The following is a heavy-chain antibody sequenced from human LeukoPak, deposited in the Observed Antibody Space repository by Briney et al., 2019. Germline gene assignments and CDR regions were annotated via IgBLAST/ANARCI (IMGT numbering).Heavy chain of an antibody. CDR3: ARDNTVTHQGGWFAP. CDR2: IIPILGIA. CDR1: GGTFSSYA. V-gene: IGHV1-69*04. J-gene: IGHJ5*02. Sequence: SVKVSCKASGGTFSSYAISWVRQAPGQGLEWMGRIIPILGIANYAQKFQGRVTITADKSTSTAYMELSSLRSEDTAVYYCARDNTVTHQGGWFAPWGQGTLVTVSS. D-gene: IGHD4-17*01.